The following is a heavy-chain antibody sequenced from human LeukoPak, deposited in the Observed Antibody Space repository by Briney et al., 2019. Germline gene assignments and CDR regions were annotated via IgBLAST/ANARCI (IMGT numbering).Heavy chain of an antibody. J-gene: IGHJ4*02. CDR1: GFTFSSYW. CDR2: IKQDGSEK. V-gene: IGHV3-7*01. Sequence: PGGSLRLSCAASGFTFSSYWMSWVRQAPGKGLEWVANIKQDGSEKYYVDSVKGRFTISRDNAKNSLYLQMSGLRAEDTAVYYCARDHSAYSYGSDYWGQGTLVTVSS. D-gene: IGHD5-18*01. CDR3: ARDHSAYSYGSDY.